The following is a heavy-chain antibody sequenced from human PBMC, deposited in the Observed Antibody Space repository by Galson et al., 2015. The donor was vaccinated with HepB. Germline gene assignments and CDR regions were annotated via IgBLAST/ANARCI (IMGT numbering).Heavy chain of an antibody. D-gene: IGHD2-2*01. J-gene: IGHJ6*02. CDR3: ARSVYQLPPPVRFGMDV. Sequence: SLRLSCAGSGFIFSNYGMHWVRQSPGKGLEWVAGIRYDGGNKYYADSVKGRFTISRDNSKNTLYLQMNSLRAEDTAVYYCARSVYQLPPPVRFGMDVWGQGTTVTVSS. CDR2: IRYDGGNK. CDR1: GFIFSNYG. V-gene: IGHV3-33*08.